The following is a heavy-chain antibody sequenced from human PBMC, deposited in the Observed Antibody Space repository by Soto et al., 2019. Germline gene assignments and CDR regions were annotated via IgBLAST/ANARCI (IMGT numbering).Heavy chain of an antibody. J-gene: IGHJ6*02. CDR1: EFTFSNYW. Sequence: EVQLLESGGGLVQPGGSLRLSCAASEFTFSNYWMHWVRQAPGKGLVWVSRVSSDGSSFRYADSVKGRFTISRDNAKNTVDLQMNSLRVEDSAVYYCVREGFTMIGGTGMDVWGQGTTVTVSS. D-gene: IGHD3-10*02. CDR3: VREGFTMIGGTGMDV. CDR2: VSSDGSSF. V-gene: IGHV3-74*01.